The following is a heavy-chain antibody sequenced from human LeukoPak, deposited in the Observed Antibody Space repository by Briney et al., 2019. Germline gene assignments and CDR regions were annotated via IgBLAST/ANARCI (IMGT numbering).Heavy chain of an antibody. CDR2: IYNTVDT. J-gene: IGHJ4*02. D-gene: IGHD3-22*01. V-gene: IGHV4-59*01. CDR3: ARRRYYDSTGYNPTFYFDY. Sequence: PSETLSLTCTVSGYSISGNYWSWIRQPPGKTLEWIGYIYNTVDTTYNPSLESRLTMSLDMSNKQFSLRLTSVTAADTAVYYCARRRYYDSTGYNPTFYFDYWGQGILVTVSS. CDR1: GYSISGNY.